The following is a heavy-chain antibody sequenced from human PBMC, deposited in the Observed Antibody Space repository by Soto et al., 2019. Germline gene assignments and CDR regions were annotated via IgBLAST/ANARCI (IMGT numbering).Heavy chain of an antibody. V-gene: IGHV4-59*08. D-gene: IGHD3-10*01. CDR3: ARHGFGPLQGLVDV. CDR2: INYDGYS. CDR1: GGSITNYY. Sequence: QVQLQESGPGLVKPSETLSLTCTVSGGSITNYYCSWFRQPPGKGLEWIGYINYDGYSAYNLSLRSRFTRSMDASKTQFSLMLESVSATDTAVYYCARHGFGPLQGLVDVWGPGTTVIVSS. J-gene: IGHJ6*02.